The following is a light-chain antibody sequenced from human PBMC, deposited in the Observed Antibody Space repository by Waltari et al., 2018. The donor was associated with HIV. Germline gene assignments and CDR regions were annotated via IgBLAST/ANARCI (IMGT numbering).Light chain of an antibody. CDR2: QDT. Sequence: SYELTQPPSVSVSPGQTARIPCSGAALPKQYAYWFQQKPGQAPVLVIYQDTERPSGIPERLSGSSLGTMVTLTITGVQAEDEADYYCQSTDRSGTYWVFGGGTKLTVL. CDR3: QSTDRSGTYWV. CDR1: ALPKQY. V-gene: IGLV3-25*03. J-gene: IGLJ3*02.